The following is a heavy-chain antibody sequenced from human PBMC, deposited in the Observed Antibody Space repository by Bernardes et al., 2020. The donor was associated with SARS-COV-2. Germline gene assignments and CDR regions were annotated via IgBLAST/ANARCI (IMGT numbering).Heavy chain of an antibody. J-gene: IGHJ6*02. D-gene: IGHD6-19*01. V-gene: IGHV3-23*01. CDR1: ELSFRNFA. Sequence: GGSLRLSCASSELSFRNFAMTWVRQAPGKGPEWVSTISISGLDTYYADSVKGRFIISRDNYNEMLYLEMNSLRTDDTAEYYCVKDPLRYNGWFGLDVWGQGTTVTVS. CDR2: ISISGLDT. CDR3: VKDPLRYNGWFGLDV.